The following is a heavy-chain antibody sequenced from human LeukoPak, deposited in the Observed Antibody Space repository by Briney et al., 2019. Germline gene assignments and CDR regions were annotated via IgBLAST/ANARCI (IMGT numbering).Heavy chain of an antibody. CDR1: GFTFSSYA. Sequence: GGSLRLSCAASGFTFSSYAMSWVRQAPGKGLEWVAVISYDGSNKYYADSVKGRFTISRDNSKNTLYLQMNSLRAEDTAVYYCAKDMYSSSWSGDVWGKGTTVTVSS. J-gene: IGHJ6*04. CDR3: AKDMYSSSWSGDV. CDR2: ISYDGSNK. V-gene: IGHV3-30*18. D-gene: IGHD6-13*01.